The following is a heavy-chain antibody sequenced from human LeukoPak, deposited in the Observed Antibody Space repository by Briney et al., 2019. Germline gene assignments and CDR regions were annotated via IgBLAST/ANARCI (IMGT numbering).Heavy chain of an antibody. CDR3: AKWNYGDYRFDY. J-gene: IGHJ4*02. CDR2: ISGSGGST. CDR1: GFTFSSYA. V-gene: IGHV3-23*01. D-gene: IGHD4-17*01. Sequence: GGSLRLSCAASGFTFSSYAMSWVRQAPGEGLEWVSAISGSGGSTYYADSVKGRFTISRDNSKNTLYLQMNSLRAEDTAVYYCAKWNYGDYRFDYWGQGTLVTVSS.